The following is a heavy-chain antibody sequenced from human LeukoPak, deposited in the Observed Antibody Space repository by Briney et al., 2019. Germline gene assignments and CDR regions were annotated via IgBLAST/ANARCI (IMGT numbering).Heavy chain of an antibody. CDR2: KAYDGSNK. J-gene: IGHJ4*02. Sequence: PWRSLRLSCAASGFTFSSYGMHWVRQAPGKGLEWVAVKAYDGSNKYYAESVKGRFTISRDNSKNTLYVQMNSLRAEDTAVYYCVKSVASGTYYNNDCWGQGTLVTVSS. V-gene: IGHV3-30*18. CDR1: GFTFSSYG. CDR3: VKSVASGTYYNNDC. D-gene: IGHD3-10*01.